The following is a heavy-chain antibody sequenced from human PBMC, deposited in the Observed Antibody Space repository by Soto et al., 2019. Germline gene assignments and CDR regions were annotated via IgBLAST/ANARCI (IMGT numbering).Heavy chain of an antibody. D-gene: IGHD6-6*01. CDR3: ARARAEYSSSFSYYFDS. Sequence: ASVKVSCKASGYTFATYGITWVRQAPGQGLEWVAWISVHTGDTKYAQKLQGRVTLTTDTFTTTAYMGLRGLTSDDTAIYYCARARAEYSSSFSYYFDSWGQGTLVTVSS. CDR1: GYTFATYG. V-gene: IGHV1-18*01. J-gene: IGHJ4*02. CDR2: ISVHTGDT.